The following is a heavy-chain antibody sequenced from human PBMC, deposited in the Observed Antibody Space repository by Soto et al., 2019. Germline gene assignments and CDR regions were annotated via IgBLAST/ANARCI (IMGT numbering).Heavy chain of an antibody. CDR1: GGSFSGYY. J-gene: IGHJ5*02. D-gene: IGHD2-15*01. CDR2: INHSGST. V-gene: IGHV4-34*01. CDR3: ARGRIEPKRVVVDATGCWFDP. Sequence: SETLSLTCAVYGGSFSGYYWSWIRQPPGKGLEWIGEINHSGSTNYNPSLKSRVTISVDTSKNQFSLKLSSVTAADTAVYYCARGRIEPKRVVVDATGCWFDPWGQGTLVTVSS.